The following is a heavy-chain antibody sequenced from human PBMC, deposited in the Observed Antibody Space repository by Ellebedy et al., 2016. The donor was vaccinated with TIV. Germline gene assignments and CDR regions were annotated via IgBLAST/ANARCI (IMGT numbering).Heavy chain of an antibody. CDR2: TCYSGGNT. Sequence: GQSLKISCAPSALTLSSYAMSWVRPAPGKGLEWVSTTCYSGGNTYCAGSVKGRFPISRHNSKNTLFLQMNSLRAEETAVYYCAKDLYGDYLMDVWGKGTTVTVSS. J-gene: IGHJ6*03. CDR3: AKDLYGDYLMDV. D-gene: IGHD4-17*01. CDR1: ALTLSSYA. V-gene: IGHV3-23*01.